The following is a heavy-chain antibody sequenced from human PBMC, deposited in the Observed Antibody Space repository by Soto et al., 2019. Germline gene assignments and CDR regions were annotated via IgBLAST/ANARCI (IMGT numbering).Heavy chain of an antibody. J-gene: IGHJ4*02. Sequence: PSETLSLTCTVSGASIISGRHSWGWIRQPPGKGLDWIGTVGYGGITYYNPSLRSRISISLDMSKNHLSLRLTSVTAADTAVYYCARQEDYYGPDYWGQGNMVTVSS. CDR1: GASIISGRHS. CDR2: VGYGGIT. D-gene: IGHD3-10*01. CDR3: ARQEDYYGPDY. V-gene: IGHV4-39*02.